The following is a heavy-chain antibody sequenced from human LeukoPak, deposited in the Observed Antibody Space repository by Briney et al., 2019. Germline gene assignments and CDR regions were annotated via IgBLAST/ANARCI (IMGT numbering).Heavy chain of an antibody. J-gene: IGHJ5*02. CDR1: GYTFTTYD. CDR3: ARGPSRDYGSGSSWFDP. CDR2: MNPNSGNT. D-gene: IGHD3-10*01. V-gene: IGHV1-8*01. Sequence: ASVKVSCKASGYTFTTYDINWVRQVTGQGLEWMGWMNPNSGNTGYAQKIQGRVTMTRNTSINTAYMELSSLRSEDTAVYYCARGPSRDYGSGSSWFDPWGQGTPVTVSS.